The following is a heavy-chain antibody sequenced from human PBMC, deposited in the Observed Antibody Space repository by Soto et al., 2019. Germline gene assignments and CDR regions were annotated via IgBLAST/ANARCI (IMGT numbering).Heavy chain of an antibody. CDR3: ARXTYDYVWGSYRPNYFDY. CDR2: IIPIFGTA. D-gene: IGHD3-16*02. J-gene: IGHJ4*02. V-gene: IGHV1-69*13. CDR1: GGTFSSYA. Sequence: SVKVSCKASGGTFSSYAISWVRQVPGQGLEWMGGIIPIFGTANYAQKFQGRVTITADESTSTAYMELSSLRSEDTAVYYCARXTYDYVWGSYRPNYFDYWGQGTLVTVSS.